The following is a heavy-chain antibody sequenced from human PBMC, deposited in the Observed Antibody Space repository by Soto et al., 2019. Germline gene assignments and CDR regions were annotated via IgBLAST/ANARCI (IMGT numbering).Heavy chain of an antibody. CDR2: IYDSGST. V-gene: IGHV4-59*11. CDR3: ARYSMVPVDSFDF. Sequence: SSETLSRTCSVSGDSLKNHYWAWIRHCPGKGLEWIGNIYDSGSTNYSPALKSRVSMSVDTSKNLFSLKMNSVTAADTAVYYCARYSMVPVDSFDFWGQGTGVTVAS. J-gene: IGHJ4*02. CDR1: GDSLKNHY. D-gene: IGHD3-10*01.